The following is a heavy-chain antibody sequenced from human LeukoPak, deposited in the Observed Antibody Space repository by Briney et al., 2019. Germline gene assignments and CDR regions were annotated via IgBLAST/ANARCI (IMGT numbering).Heavy chain of an antibody. CDR1: GGSISSSSYY. J-gene: IGHJ4*02. CDR3: ARPTRSGWYYY. V-gene: IGHV4-39*01. CDR2: IYYSGST. Sequence: SETLSLTCTVSGGSISSSSYYWGWIRQPPGKGLEWIGSIYYSGSTYYNPSLKSRVTISVDTSENQFSLKLSSVTAADTAVYYCARPTRSGWYYYWGQGTLVTVSS. D-gene: IGHD6-19*01.